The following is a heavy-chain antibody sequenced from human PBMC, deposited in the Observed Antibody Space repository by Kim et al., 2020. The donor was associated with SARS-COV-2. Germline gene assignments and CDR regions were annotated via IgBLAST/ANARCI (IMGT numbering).Heavy chain of an antibody. V-gene: IGHV3-23*01. J-gene: IGHJ2*01. CDR3: AKGGIAAAGKWYFDL. D-gene: IGHD6-25*01. Sequence: DAGKGRFTISRDNSKNPLYLQMNSLRAEDTAVYYCAKGGIAAAGKWYFDLWGRGTLVTVSS.